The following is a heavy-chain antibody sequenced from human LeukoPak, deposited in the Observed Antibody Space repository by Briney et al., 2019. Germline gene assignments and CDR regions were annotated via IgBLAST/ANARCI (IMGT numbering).Heavy chain of an antibody. J-gene: IGHJ4*02. D-gene: IGHD6-19*01. V-gene: IGHV4-59*01. CDR3: ARDGRAGSLFAY. CDR2: ISYSGST. Sequence: PSETLSLTCAVYGGSFSGYYWSWIRQPPGKGLEWVGYISYSGSTNYNPSLKGRVTISVDTSKNQFSLKLSSVTAADTAIYYCARDGRAGSLFAYWGQGTLVTVSS. CDR1: GGSFSGYY.